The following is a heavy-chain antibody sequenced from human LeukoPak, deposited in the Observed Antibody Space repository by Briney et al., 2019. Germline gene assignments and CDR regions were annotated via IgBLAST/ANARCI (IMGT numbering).Heavy chain of an antibody. V-gene: IGHV3-21*01. CDR2: ISSSSSYI. D-gene: IGHD6-6*01. J-gene: IGHJ6*03. CDR1: GFTFSSYS. Sequence: GGSLRLSCAASGFTFSSYSMNWVRQAPGKGLEWVSSISSSSSYIYYADSVKGRFTISRDNAKNSLYLQMNSLRAEDTAVYYCARAGIAARPGYYYYYMDVWGKGTTVTVSS. CDR3: ARAGIAARPGYYYYYMDV.